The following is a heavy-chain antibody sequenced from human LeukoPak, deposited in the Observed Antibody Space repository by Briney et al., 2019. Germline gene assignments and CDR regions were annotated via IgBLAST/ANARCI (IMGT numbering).Heavy chain of an antibody. CDR3: ARLVYGSGSYYYYYMDV. D-gene: IGHD3-10*01. V-gene: IGHV3-11*01. CDR2: ISSSGSTI. CDR1: GFTFSDYY. Sequence: GGSLRLSFAASGFTFSDYYTSWIRQAPGKGLEWVSYISSSGSTIYYAASVKGRFTISRDNAKNSLYLQMNSLRAEDTAVYYCARLVYGSGSYYYYYMDVWGKGTTVTVSS. J-gene: IGHJ6*03.